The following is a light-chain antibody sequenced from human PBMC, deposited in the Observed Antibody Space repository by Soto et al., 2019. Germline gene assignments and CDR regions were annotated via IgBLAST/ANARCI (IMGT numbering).Light chain of an antibody. CDR2: EVS. Sequence: LSQPASVSLSPGQSITISCTGTSSDVGGYNYVSLYQQHPGKGPKLMIYEVSNRPSGVSNRFSGSKSGNTATLTISGLQAEDEADYYCSSYTSTTTRVFGTGTKVTVL. V-gene: IGLV2-14*03. CDR1: SSDVGGYNY. J-gene: IGLJ1*01. CDR3: SSYTSTTTRV.